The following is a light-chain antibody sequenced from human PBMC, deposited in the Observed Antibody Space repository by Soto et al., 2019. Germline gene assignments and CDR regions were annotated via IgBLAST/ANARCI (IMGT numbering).Light chain of an antibody. Sequence: QSVLTQPPLASGTPGQRVTIPCSGSNSNIGANTANWYQQLPGTAPKLLIYSSNQRPSGVPDRFSGSKSGTSASLAISGLQSEDEADYYCATWDDSLNGVVFGGGTKLTVL. J-gene: IGLJ2*01. CDR2: SSN. CDR1: NSNIGANT. V-gene: IGLV1-44*01. CDR3: ATWDDSLNGVV.